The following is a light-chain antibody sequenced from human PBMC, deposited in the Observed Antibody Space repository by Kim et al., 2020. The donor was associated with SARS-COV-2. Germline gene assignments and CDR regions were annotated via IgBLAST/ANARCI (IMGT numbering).Light chain of an antibody. CDR1: QSLLHSNGYNY. V-gene: IGKV2-28*01. Sequence: DIVMTQSPLSLPVTPGEPASISCRSSQSLLHSNGYNYLDWYLQKPGQSPQLLIYLGSNRASGVPDRFSGSGSGTDFTLKISRVEAEDVGVYYCMQALQTPQITFGGGTKLEI. CDR2: LGS. J-gene: IGKJ4*01. CDR3: MQALQTPQIT.